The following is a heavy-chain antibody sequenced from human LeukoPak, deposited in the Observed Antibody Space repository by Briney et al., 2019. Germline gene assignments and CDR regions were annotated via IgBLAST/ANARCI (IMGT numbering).Heavy chain of an antibody. J-gene: IGHJ4*02. Sequence: PGGSLRLSCAASGFTFSTYSMNWVRQAPGKGLEWVSSISSSSGYIYNADSVKGRFTNSRDNAKNSLYLQMHSLRAEDTAVYYCAGVRGVYSYGHPHYFHYWGQGTLVTVSS. D-gene: IGHD5-18*01. CDR3: AGVRGVYSYGHPHYFHY. CDR1: GFTFSTYS. V-gene: IGHV3-21*01. CDR2: ISSSSGYI.